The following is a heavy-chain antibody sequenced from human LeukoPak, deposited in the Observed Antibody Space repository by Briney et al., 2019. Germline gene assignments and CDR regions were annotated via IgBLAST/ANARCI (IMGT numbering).Heavy chain of an antibody. CDR3: ARGGVPGQQLDY. Sequence: GASEKLSCKTSGYRFTAHFMYWVRQAPGQGLEWMGWINPNDGGTNYAQKFQGRVTLTRDTTFTTTYMDVTRLTSDDTAVYYCARGGVPGQQLDYWGPGTLVTVSS. V-gene: IGHV1-2*02. D-gene: IGHD6-13*01. CDR2: INPNDGGT. CDR1: GYRFTAHF. J-gene: IGHJ4*02.